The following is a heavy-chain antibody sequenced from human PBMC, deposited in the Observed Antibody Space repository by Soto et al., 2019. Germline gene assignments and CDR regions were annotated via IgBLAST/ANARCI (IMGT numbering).Heavy chain of an antibody. CDR2: IYYSGST. CDR1: GGSISSYY. D-gene: IGHD3-9*01. Sequence: SETLSLTCTVSGGSISSYYWSWIRQPPGKGLEWIGYIYYSGSTNYNPSLKSRVTISVDTSKNQFSLKLSSVTAADTAVYYCARDSYDIVTGYGNWFDPWGQGTLVTFSS. J-gene: IGHJ5*02. V-gene: IGHV4-59*01. CDR3: ARDSYDIVTGYGNWFDP.